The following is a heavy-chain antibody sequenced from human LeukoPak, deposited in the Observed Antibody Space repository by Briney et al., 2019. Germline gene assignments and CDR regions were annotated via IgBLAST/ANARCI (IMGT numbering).Heavy chain of an antibody. V-gene: IGHV4-30-4*01. Sequence: SQTLSLTCTVSGGSISSGNYYWSWIRQPPGKGLEWIGYIFYLGNTYYTPSLKSRVTISVDTSKNQFSLKLSSVTAADTAVYYCARSRSGYSYDHAALEIWGQGTMVTVSS. CDR1: GGSISSGNYY. J-gene: IGHJ3*02. D-gene: IGHD5-18*01. CDR3: ARSRSGYSYDHAALEI. CDR2: IFYLGNT.